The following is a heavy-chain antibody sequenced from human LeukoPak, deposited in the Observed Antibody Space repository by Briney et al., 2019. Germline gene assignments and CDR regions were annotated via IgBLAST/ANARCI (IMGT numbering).Heavy chain of an antibody. CDR2: ISSSSSYI. Sequence: ETLSLTCTVSGGSISSSSYYWGWIRQPPGKGLEWVSSISSSSSYIYYADSVKGRFTISRDNAKNSLYLQMNSLRAEDTAVYYCAREGTIHNWFDPWGQGTLVTVSS. D-gene: IGHD3-3*01. V-gene: IGHV3-21*01. CDR3: AREGTIHNWFDP. J-gene: IGHJ5*02. CDR1: GGSISSSS.